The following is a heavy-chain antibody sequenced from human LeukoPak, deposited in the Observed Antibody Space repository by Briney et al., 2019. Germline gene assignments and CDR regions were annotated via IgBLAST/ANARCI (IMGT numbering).Heavy chain of an antibody. J-gene: IGHJ4*02. CDR3: ARGGSKQWLVDDS. D-gene: IGHD6-19*01. Sequence: PSETLSLTCTVSGGSVSGYYWSWIRQPPGKGLEWIGYIHYSGSTNYNPSLKSRVTISVDTSKNRFSLKLSSVTAADTAIYYCARGGSKQWLVDDSWGQGTLVTVSS. CDR1: GGSVSGYY. CDR2: IHYSGST. V-gene: IGHV4-59*02.